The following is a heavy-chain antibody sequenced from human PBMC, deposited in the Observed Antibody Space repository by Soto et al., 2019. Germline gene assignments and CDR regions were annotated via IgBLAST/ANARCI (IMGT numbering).Heavy chain of an antibody. Sequence: SETLSLTCTVSGGSISSYYWSWIRQPPGKGLEWIGYIYYSGSTNYNPSLKSRVTISVDTSKNQFSLKLGSVTAADTAVYYCARGGDIVVVPAGDAFDIWGQGTMVTVSS. CDR3: ARGGDIVVVPAGDAFDI. V-gene: IGHV4-59*01. D-gene: IGHD2-2*01. CDR2: IYYSGST. J-gene: IGHJ3*02. CDR1: GGSISSYY.